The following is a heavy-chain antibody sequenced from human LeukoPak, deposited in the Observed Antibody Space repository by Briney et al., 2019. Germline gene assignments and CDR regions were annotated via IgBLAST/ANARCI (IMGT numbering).Heavy chain of an antibody. CDR1: GFTFSSYW. V-gene: IGHV3-74*01. D-gene: IGHD2-2*01. Sequence: PGGSLRLSCAASGFTFSSYWMHWVRQAPGKGLVWVSRINTDGSSTSYADSVKGRFTISRDNAKNTLYLQMNSLRAEDTAVYYCASLCSSTSCSRGYFDHWGQGTLVTVSS. J-gene: IGHJ4*02. CDR3: ASLCSSTSCSRGYFDH. CDR2: INTDGSST.